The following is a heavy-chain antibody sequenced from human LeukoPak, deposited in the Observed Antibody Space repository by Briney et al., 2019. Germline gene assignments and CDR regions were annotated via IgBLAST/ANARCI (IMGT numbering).Heavy chain of an antibody. V-gene: IGHV4-59*01. D-gene: IGHD6-19*01. CDR1: GGSISSYY. J-gene: IGHJ4*02. CDR2: IYYSGST. CDR3: ARGDPPISESSSGLFDY. Sequence: SETLSLTCTVSGGSISSYYWSWIRQPPGKGLEWIGYIYYSGSTNYNPSLKSRVTISVDTSKNQFSLKLGSVTAADTAVYYCARGDPPISESSSGLFDYWGQGTLVTVSS.